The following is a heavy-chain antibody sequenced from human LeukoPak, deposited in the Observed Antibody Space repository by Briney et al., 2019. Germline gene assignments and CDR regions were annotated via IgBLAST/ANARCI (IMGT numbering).Heavy chain of an antibody. CDR3: AREAYCSSTSCQGVFDP. CDR1: GGSISSYY. J-gene: IGHJ5*02. CDR2: IYTSGST. Sequence: SETLSLTCTVSGGSISSYYWSWIGQPAGKGLEWIGRIYTSGSTNYNPSLKSRVTMSVDTSKNQFSLKLSSVTAADTAVYYCAREAYCSSTSCQGVFDPWGHGTLVTVSS. D-gene: IGHD2-2*01. V-gene: IGHV4-4*07.